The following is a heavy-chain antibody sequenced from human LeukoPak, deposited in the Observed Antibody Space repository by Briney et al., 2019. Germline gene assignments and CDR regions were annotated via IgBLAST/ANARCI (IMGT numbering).Heavy chain of an antibody. CDR1: GYTFTSYG. V-gene: IGHV1-18*01. CDR3: ARVPRGVIMDYYYYYMDV. D-gene: IGHD3-10*01. Sequence: GASVKVSCKASGYTFTSYGISWVRQAPGQGLEWMGWISAYNGNTNYAQKLQGRVTMTTDTSTSTAYMELRSLRSDDTAVYYCARVPRGVIMDYYYYYMDVWGKGTTVTISS. CDR2: ISAYNGNT. J-gene: IGHJ6*03.